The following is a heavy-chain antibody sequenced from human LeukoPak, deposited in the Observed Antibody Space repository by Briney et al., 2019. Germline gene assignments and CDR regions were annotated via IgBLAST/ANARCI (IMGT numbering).Heavy chain of an antibody. V-gene: IGHV3-23*01. Sequence: GGSLRLSCAASGFTFSSYAMSWVRQAPGKGLEWVSAISGSGGSTYYADSVKGRFTISRDNSKNTLYLQMNSLRAEDMALYYCAKDSRRYCSSTSCYGSYFDYWGQGTLVTVSS. CDR2: ISGSGGST. J-gene: IGHJ4*02. CDR3: AKDSRRYCSSTSCYGSYFDY. D-gene: IGHD2-2*01. CDR1: GFTFSSYA.